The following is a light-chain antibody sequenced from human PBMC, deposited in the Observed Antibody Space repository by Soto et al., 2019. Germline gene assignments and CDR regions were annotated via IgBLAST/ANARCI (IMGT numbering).Light chain of an antibody. Sequence: EIVMTQSPATLSVSPGERATLSCRASQTVYSNLAWYQQKYGQAPRLLIYGASTRATGVPARFSGSGSGTEFSLTISSLQSEDGAVYFCQHYSNRPYTFGQGTKLEIK. V-gene: IGKV3-15*01. CDR3: QHYSNRPYT. CDR2: GAS. J-gene: IGKJ2*01. CDR1: QTVYSN.